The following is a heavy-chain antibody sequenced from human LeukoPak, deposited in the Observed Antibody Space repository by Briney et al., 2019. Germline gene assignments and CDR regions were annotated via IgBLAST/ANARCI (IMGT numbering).Heavy chain of an antibody. CDR1: GFNFSTHA. V-gene: IGHV3-23*01. CDR3: AKGSQWDFLVGVFDS. J-gene: IGHJ4*02. D-gene: IGHD1-26*01. Sequence: GGSLRLSCAVSGFNFSTHAMSWVRQAPGKGLEWVSTVRGRDGKSYYADSMKGRLTISKDISKNTMSLQMNSLRADDTAVYYCAKGSQWDFLVGVFDSWGQGTLVTVSS. CDR2: VRGRDGKS.